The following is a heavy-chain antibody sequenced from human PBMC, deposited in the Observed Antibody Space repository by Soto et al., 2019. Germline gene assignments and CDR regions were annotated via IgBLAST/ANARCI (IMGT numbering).Heavy chain of an antibody. CDR2: IYYSGST. V-gene: IGHV4-59*01. Sequence: SETLSLTCTVSGGSISSYYRSWIRQPPGKGLEWIGYIYYSGSTNYNPSLKSRVTISVDTSKNQFSLKLSSVTAADTAVYYCARRYGKNAFDIWGQGTMVTVSS. J-gene: IGHJ3*02. D-gene: IGHD5-18*01. CDR3: ARRYGKNAFDI. CDR1: GGSISSYY.